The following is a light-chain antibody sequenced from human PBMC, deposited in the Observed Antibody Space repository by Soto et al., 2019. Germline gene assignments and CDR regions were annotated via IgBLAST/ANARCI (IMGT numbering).Light chain of an antibody. J-gene: IGKJ1*01. V-gene: IGKV3-20*01. Sequence: DIVMTQSPATLSVSPGERATLSCLASQSVATNLAWYQQKPGQAPRLLIYGASNRATGIPDRFSGSGSGTDFTLTISKLEPEDFAVYHCQQYGGSPRTFGQGTKVDIK. CDR3: QQYGGSPRT. CDR1: QSVATN. CDR2: GAS.